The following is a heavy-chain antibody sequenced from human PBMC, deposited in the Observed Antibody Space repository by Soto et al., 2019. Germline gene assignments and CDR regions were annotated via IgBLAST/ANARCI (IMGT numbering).Heavy chain of an antibody. CDR3: AKNSGSPYSPFDY. J-gene: IGHJ4*02. CDR1: GFTFSSYG. Sequence: GSLRLSCAASGFTFSSYGMHWVRQAPGKGLEWVAVISYDGSNKYYADSVKGRFTISRDNSKNTLYLQMNSLRAEDTAVYYCAKNSGSPYSPFDYWGQGTLVTVSS. D-gene: IGHD1-26*01. V-gene: IGHV3-30*18. CDR2: ISYDGSNK.